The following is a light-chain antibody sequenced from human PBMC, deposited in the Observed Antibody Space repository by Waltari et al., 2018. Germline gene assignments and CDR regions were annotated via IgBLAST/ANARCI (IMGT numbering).Light chain of an antibody. Sequence: EIVFTPSPGTLSLSTGETATLSCRASQSLNKNYLAWYRQRPGRAPGLLIPETSRRTTGITDRFSGSGSGTDFALSISRLEAEASAVYYCQQYGSSPYTFGQGTKLEIK. J-gene: IGKJ2*01. V-gene: IGKV3-20*01. CDR3: QQYGSSPYT. CDR2: ETS. CDR1: QSLNKNY.